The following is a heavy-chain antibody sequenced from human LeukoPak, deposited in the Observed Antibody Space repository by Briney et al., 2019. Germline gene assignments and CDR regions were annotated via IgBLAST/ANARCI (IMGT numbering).Heavy chain of an antibody. J-gene: IGHJ6*03. CDR1: GGSFSGYY. Sequence: SETLSLTCAVYGGSFSGYYWSWIRQPPGKGLEWIGEINHSGSTNYNLSLKCRVTISVDTSKNQFSLKLSSVTAADTAVYYCARGRNYDFWSGLAGYYMDVWGKGTTVTVSS. CDR2: INHSGST. D-gene: IGHD3-3*01. V-gene: IGHV4-34*01. CDR3: ARGRNYDFWSGLAGYYMDV.